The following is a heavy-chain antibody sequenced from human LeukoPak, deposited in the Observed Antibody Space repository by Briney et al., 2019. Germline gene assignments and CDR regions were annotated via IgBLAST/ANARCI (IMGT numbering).Heavy chain of an antibody. CDR1: GFTFSSYW. J-gene: IGHJ4*02. CDR3: ARVPTYYDILTGYYTPYYFGY. D-gene: IGHD3-9*01. Sequence: GGSLRLSCAASGFTFSSYWMSWVRQAPGKGLEWVANIKHDGSEKYYVDSVKGRFTISRDNATNSLYLQMNSLRAEDTAVYYCARVPTYYDILTGYYTPYYFGYWGQGTLVTVSS. V-gene: IGHV3-7*04. CDR2: IKHDGSEK.